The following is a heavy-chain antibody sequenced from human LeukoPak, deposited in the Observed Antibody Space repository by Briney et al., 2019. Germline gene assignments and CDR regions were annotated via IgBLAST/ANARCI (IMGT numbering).Heavy chain of an antibody. V-gene: IGHV3-7*01. CDR1: GFPFSSYW. D-gene: IGHD1-1*01. Sequence: PGGSLRLSCAASGFPFSSYWMSWVRQAPGEGLEWVANIKQDGSDKYYVDSMKGRFTISRDNAKNSLYLQLNSLGADDTAVYYCARLTGTTGFDYWGQGTLVTVSS. J-gene: IGHJ4*02. CDR3: ARLTGTTGFDY. CDR2: IKQDGSDK.